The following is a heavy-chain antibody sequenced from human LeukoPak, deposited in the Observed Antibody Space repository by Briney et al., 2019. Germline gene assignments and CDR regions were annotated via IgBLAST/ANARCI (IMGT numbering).Heavy chain of an antibody. V-gene: IGHV4-31*03. CDR2: IYYSGST. D-gene: IGHD5/OR15-5a*01. Sequence: SQTLSLTCTVSGGSISSGGYYWSWIRQHPGKGLEWIGYIYYSGSTYYNPSLKSRVTISVDTSKNQFSLKLSSVTAADTAVYYCARHLRGRGPIDPWGQGTLVTVSS. CDR3: ARHLRGRGPIDP. CDR1: GGSISSGGYY. J-gene: IGHJ5*02.